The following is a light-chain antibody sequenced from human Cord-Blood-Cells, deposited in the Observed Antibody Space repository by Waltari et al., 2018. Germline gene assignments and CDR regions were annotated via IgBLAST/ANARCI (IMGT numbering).Light chain of an antibody. CDR2: AAS. V-gene: IGKV1-39*01. Sequence: DIQMTQSPSSLSASVGDRVTITCRASQSISSYLNWYQQKPGKDPKLLIYAASSLQSGVPSRCSGSGSVTDFTLTISSLQPEDFATYYFQQSYSTLTFGGGTKVEIK. CDR3: QQSYSTLT. J-gene: IGKJ4*01. CDR1: QSISSY.